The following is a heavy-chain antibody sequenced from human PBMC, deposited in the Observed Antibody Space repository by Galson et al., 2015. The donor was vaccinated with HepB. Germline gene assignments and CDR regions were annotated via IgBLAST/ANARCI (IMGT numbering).Heavy chain of an antibody. J-gene: IGHJ4*02. CDR1: GFTFSSYA. CDR3: AKIGDSSSWYPSRGFDY. Sequence: SLRLSCAASGFTFSSYAMSWVRQAPGKGLEWVSAISGSGGSTYYADSVKGRFTISRDNSKNTLYLQMNSLRAEDTAVYYCAKIGDSSSWYPSRGFDYWGQGTLVTVSS. CDR2: ISGSGGST. D-gene: IGHD6-13*01. V-gene: IGHV3-23*01.